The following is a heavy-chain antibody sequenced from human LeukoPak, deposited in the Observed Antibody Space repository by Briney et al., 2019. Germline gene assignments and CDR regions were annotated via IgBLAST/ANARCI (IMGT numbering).Heavy chain of an antibody. V-gene: IGHV3-48*03. CDR2: ISSSGSTI. CDR3: ARVFGDYIGGDYFDY. CDR1: GFTFSSYE. D-gene: IGHD4-17*01. J-gene: IGHJ4*02. Sequence: GGSLRLSCAASGFTFSSYEMNWVRQAPGKGLEWVSYISSSGSTIYYADSVKGRFTISRDNAKNSLYLQMNSLRAEDTAVYYCARVFGDYIGGDYFDYWGQGTLVTVSS.